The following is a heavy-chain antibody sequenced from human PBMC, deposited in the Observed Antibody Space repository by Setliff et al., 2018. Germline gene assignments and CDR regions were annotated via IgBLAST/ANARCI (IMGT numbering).Heavy chain of an antibody. V-gene: IGHV4-4*08. J-gene: IGHJ4*02. CDR2: IHSSGST. D-gene: IGHD1-26*01. Sequence: ASETLSLTCSVTGGSMTDFFWNWIRQPPGKGLEWIGYIHSSGSTNYNPSLKSRVTISVDTSKNQFSLKLSSVSAADTAVYYCARSPSSGAYWNPRPFYSDYWARGTLVTVSS. CDR1: GGSMTDFF. CDR3: ARSPSSGAYWNPRPFYSDY.